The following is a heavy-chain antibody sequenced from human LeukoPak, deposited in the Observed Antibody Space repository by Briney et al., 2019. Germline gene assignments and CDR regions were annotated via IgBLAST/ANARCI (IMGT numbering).Heavy chain of an antibody. D-gene: IGHD1-26*01. CDR2: INPNSGGT. J-gene: IGHJ4*02. CDR3: ARMGEVGATTGLYDY. Sequence: ASVKVSCKASGYTFTGYYMHWVRQAPGQGLEWMGWINPNSGGTNYAQKLQGRVTMTTDTSTSTAYMELRSLRSDDTAVYYCARMGEVGATTGLYDYWGQGTLVTVSS. CDR1: GYTFTGYY. V-gene: IGHV1-2*02.